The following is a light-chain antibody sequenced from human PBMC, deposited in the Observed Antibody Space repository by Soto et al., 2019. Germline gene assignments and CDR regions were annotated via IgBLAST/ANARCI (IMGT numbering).Light chain of an antibody. Sequence: DIQMTQSPSSLSASVGDRVTITCRASQSISRHLNWYQQKPGKAPAFLIYAASSLQSGVPSRFSGGGSATNFTLSFSGLQLEDFAAYYWPQCFSSARAVGLRTKVDIK. V-gene: IGKV1-39*01. CDR1: QSISRH. CDR2: AAS. CDR3: PQCFSSARA. J-gene: IGKJ1*01.